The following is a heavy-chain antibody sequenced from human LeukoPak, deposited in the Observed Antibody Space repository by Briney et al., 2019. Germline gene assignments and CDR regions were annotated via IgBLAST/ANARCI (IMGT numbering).Heavy chain of an antibody. Sequence: GGSLRLSCAASGFTFSSYAMSWVCQAPGKGLEWVSAISGSGGSTYYADSVKGRFTISRDSSRNTLCLQMNSLRAEDTAIYYCTTSPCSGGSCFSGYLDFWGQGTLVTVSS. D-gene: IGHD2-15*01. J-gene: IGHJ4*02. V-gene: IGHV3-23*01. CDR1: GFTFSSYA. CDR2: ISGSGGST. CDR3: TTSPCSGGSCFSGYLDF.